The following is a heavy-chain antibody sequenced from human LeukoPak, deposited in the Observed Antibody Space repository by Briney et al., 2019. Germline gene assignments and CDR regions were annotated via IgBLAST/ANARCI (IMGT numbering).Heavy chain of an antibody. CDR3: ATVSSGWYGGDY. CDR2: FDPEDGET. J-gene: IGHJ4*02. D-gene: IGHD6-19*01. Sequence: ASVTVSCTVSGYTLTELSMHWVRQAPGKGLEWMGGFDPEDGETIYAQKFQGRVTMTEDTSTDTAYMELSSLRSEDTAVYYCATVSSGWYGGDYWGQGTLVTVPS. CDR1: GYTLTELS. V-gene: IGHV1-24*01.